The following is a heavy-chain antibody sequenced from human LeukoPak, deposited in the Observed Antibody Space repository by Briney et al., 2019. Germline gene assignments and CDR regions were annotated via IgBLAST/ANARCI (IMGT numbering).Heavy chain of an antibody. V-gene: IGHV3-23*01. CDR3: ARGRVDYSSSLPYFDY. J-gene: IGHJ4*02. Sequence: PAGSLTLFCAASGFTFSSYAMSWVRQAPGKGLEWVSGISGSGVGTYYADSVKGRFTTSRDSSKNTLYLQMNSLRDEDTALYYCARGRVDYSSSLPYFDYWGQGTMLNVSS. CDR1: GFTFSSYA. CDR2: ISGSGVGT. D-gene: IGHD6-6*01.